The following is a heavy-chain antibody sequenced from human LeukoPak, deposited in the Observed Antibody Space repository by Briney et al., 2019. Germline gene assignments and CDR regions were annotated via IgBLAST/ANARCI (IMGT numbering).Heavy chain of an antibody. V-gene: IGHV3-33*08. J-gene: IGHJ6*02. D-gene: IGHD1-26*01. CDR1: GLTFSGQW. Sequence: PGGSLRLSCAASGLTFSGQWMNWVRQAPGKGLEWVAVIWYDGNNKYYADFVKGRFTISRDNSKNTLYLQLNSLRAEDTAVYNCARDRGSREDGMDVWGQGTTVTVSS. CDR2: IWYDGNNK. CDR3: ARDRGSREDGMDV.